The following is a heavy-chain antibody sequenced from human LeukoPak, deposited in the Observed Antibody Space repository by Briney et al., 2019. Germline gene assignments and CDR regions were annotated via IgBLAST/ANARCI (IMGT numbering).Heavy chain of an antibody. D-gene: IGHD3-16*02. CDR2: ISAYNGNT. CDR3: ARDRVYDYVWGSYRPLDY. J-gene: IGHJ4*02. CDR1: GYTLTELS. Sequence: GASVKVSCKVSGYTLTELSMHWVRQAPGQGLEWMGWISAYNGNTNYAQKLQGRVTMTTDTSTSTAYMELRSLRSDDTAVYYCARDRVYDYVWGSYRPLDYWGQGTLVTVSS. V-gene: IGHV1-18*01.